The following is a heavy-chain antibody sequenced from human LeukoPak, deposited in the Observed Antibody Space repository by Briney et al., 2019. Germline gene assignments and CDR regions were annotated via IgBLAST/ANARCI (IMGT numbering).Heavy chain of an antibody. CDR1: GFTFSTYW. CDR3: ARIPRPALRFVGMDV. Sequence: GGSLRLSCAASGFTFSTYWMSWVRQAPGKGLEWVANIKQDGSENSYVDSVKGRFTISRDNAKNSLYLQMNSLRAEDTAVYYCARIPRPALRFVGMDVWGQGTTVTGSS. J-gene: IGHJ6*02. V-gene: IGHV3-7*01. D-gene: IGHD3-3*01. CDR2: IKQDGSEN.